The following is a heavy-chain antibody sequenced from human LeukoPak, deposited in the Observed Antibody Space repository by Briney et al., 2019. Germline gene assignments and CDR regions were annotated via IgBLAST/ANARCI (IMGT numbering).Heavy chain of an antibody. Sequence: KPGGSLRLSCAASGFTFSDYYMSWIRQAPGKGLEWVSYISSSGSTIYYADSVKGRFTISRDNAKNSLYLQMNSLRAEDTAVYYCARDLVLRYFDWLLHDAFDIWGQGTMVTVSS. D-gene: IGHD3-9*01. J-gene: IGHJ3*02. CDR3: ARDLVLRYFDWLLHDAFDI. V-gene: IGHV3-11*04. CDR2: ISSSGSTI. CDR1: GFTFSDYY.